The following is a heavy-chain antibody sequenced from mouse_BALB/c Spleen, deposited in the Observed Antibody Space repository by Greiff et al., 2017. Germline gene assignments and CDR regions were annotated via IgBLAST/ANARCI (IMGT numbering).Heavy chain of an antibody. J-gene: IGHJ4*01. Sequence: EVQLQQSGTVLARPGASVKMSCKASGYSFTSYWMHWVKQRPGQGLEWIGAIYPGNSDTSYNQKFKGKAKLTAVTSASTAYMELSSLTNEDSAVYYCTINWDYAMDYWGQGTSVTVSS. CDR2: IYPGNSDT. CDR3: TINWDYAMDY. CDR1: GYSFTSYW. V-gene: IGHV1-5*01. D-gene: IGHD4-1*02.